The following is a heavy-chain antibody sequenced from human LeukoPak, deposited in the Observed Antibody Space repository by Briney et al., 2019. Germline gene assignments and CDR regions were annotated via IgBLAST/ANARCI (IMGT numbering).Heavy chain of an antibody. CDR1: GGSIGSGSYY. Sequence: SQTLSLTCTVSGGSIGSGSYYWSWIRQPAGKGLEWIGRIYTSGSTNYNPSLKSRVTISVDTSKNQFSLKLSSVTAADTAVYYCARDYQFWSGYLHYYYYYMDVWGKGTTVTVSS. D-gene: IGHD3-3*01. CDR2: IYTSGST. V-gene: IGHV4-61*02. CDR3: ARDYQFWSGYLHYYYYYMDV. J-gene: IGHJ6*03.